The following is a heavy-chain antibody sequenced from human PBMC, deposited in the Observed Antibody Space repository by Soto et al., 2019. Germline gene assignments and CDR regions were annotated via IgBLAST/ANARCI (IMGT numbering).Heavy chain of an antibody. V-gene: IGHV4-59*01. CDR3: ARQASLSSSWYSVVTAPLDY. CDR1: GGSISSYY. CDR2: IYYSGST. D-gene: IGHD6-13*01. Sequence: PSETLSLTCTVSGGSISSYYWSWIRQPPGKGLEWIGYIYYSGSTNYNPSLKSRVTISVDTSKNQFSLKLSSVTAADTAVYYCARQASLSSSWYSVVTAPLDYWGQGTLVTVSS. J-gene: IGHJ4*02.